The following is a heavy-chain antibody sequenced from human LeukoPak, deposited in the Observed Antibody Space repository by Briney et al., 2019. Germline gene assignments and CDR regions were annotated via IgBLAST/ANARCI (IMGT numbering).Heavy chain of an antibody. D-gene: IGHD3-3*01. CDR2: ISGSGGST. V-gene: IGHV3-23*01. J-gene: IGHJ5*02. Sequence: GGSLRLSCAASGFTFSSYAMSWVRQAPGKGLEWVSGISGSGGSTYYADSVKGRFTISRDNSKNTLYLQMNSLRAEDTAVYYCAKSFEVDYWIDPWGQGTLVTVSS. CDR3: AKSFEVDYWIDP. CDR1: GFTFSSYA.